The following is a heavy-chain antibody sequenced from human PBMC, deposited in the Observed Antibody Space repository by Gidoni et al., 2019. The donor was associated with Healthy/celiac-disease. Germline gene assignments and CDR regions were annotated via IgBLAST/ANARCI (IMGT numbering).Heavy chain of an antibody. Sequence: EVQLVESGGGLVQPGGSLRLSCAASGFTVSSNYMSWVRQAPGKGLEWVSVIYSGGSTYYADSVKGRFTISRDNSKNTLYLQMNSLRAEDTAVYYCAVGYSSSWYGEDYYYGMDVWGQGTTVTVSS. CDR2: IYSGGST. CDR1: GFTVSSNY. J-gene: IGHJ6*02. V-gene: IGHV3-66*01. D-gene: IGHD6-13*01. CDR3: AVGYSSSWYGEDYYYGMDV.